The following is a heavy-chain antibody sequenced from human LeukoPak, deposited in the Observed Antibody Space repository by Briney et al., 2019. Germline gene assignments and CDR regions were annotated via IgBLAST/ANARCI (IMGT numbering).Heavy chain of an antibody. D-gene: IGHD2-15*01. J-gene: IGHJ6*02. Sequence: SETLSLTCAVYGGSFSGYYWSWIRQPPGKGLEWIGEINHSGSTNYNPSLKSRVTISVDTSKNQFSLKLSSVTAADTVVYYCARAAIRGYCSGGSCYRYYYYGMDVWGQGTTVTVSS. CDR2: INHSGST. CDR3: ARAAIRGYCSGGSCYRYYYYGMDV. CDR1: GGSFSGYY. V-gene: IGHV4-34*01.